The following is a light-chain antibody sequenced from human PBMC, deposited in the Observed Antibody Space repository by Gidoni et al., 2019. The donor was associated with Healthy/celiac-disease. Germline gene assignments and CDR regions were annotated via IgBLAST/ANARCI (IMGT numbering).Light chain of an antibody. CDR1: QSVNSN. J-gene: IGKJ2*01. CDR3: QQYNNWPPHT. CDR2: GAS. Sequence: ATLSCRASQSVNSNLAWYQQKPGQAPRLLIYGASTRATGIPARFSGSGSGTEFTLTISSLQSEDFAVYYCQQYNNWPPHTFGQXTKLEIK. V-gene: IGKV3-15*01.